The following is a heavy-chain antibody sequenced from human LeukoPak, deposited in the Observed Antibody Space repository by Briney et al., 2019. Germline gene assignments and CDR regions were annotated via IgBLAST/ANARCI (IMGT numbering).Heavy chain of an antibody. Sequence: PSETLSLTCAVSGGSISSGGYSWSWIRQPPGQGLEWIGYIYHSGSTYYNPSLKSRVTISVDRSKNQFSLKLSSVTAADTAVYYCARVASVGVVTGHHLDYWGQGTLVTVSS. V-gene: IGHV4-30-2*01. CDR1: GGSISSGGYS. J-gene: IGHJ4*02. CDR3: ARVASVGVVTGHHLDY. D-gene: IGHD3-3*01. CDR2: IYHSGST.